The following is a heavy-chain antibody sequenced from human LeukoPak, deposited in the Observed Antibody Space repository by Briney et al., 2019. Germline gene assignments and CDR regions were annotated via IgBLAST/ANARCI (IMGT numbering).Heavy chain of an antibody. J-gene: IGHJ4*02. V-gene: IGHV3-7*01. CDR1: GFTLSTNY. D-gene: IGHD6-19*01. CDR3: ARGRSSGWYEYYFDF. CDR2: IKQDGSEK. Sequence: GGSLRLSCAASGFTLSTNYMSWVRQAPGKGLEWVANIKQDGSEKYYVDSVKGRFTISRDNAKNSLYLQMNSLRAEDTAVYYCARGRSSGWYEYYFDFWGQGTLVTVSS.